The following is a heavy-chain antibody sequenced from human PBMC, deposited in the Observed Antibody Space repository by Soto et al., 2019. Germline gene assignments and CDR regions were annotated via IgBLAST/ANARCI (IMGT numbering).Heavy chain of an antibody. Sequence: QVQLVQSGAEVKKPGASVTVSCKTSGYTFSNYYIYWVRQAPGQGLEWVAVINPSGGSTVYAQKFQGRVTVTGDTSTSTVYMELSSLMSEDTAVYFCARNPGGRNGDQWGQGTLVTVSS. J-gene: IGHJ5*02. CDR1: GYTFSNYY. CDR3: ARNPGGRNGDQ. V-gene: IGHV1-46*01. CDR2: INPSGGST. D-gene: IGHD2-8*01.